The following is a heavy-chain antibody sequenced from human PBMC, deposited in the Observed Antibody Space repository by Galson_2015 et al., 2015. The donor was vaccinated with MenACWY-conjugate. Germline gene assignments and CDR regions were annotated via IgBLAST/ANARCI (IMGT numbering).Heavy chain of an antibody. V-gene: IGHV3-30*02. CDR3: TRDHYGDFDEYFQV. J-gene: IGHJ6*02. D-gene: IGHD4-17*01. Sequence: SLRLSCAASGFTFSSYAMHWVRQAPGKGLEWVAFIRYDGSKKKYAEPVKGRFTISRDQSKNTLSLQMNSLRPEDTAVYYCTRDHYGDFDEYFQVWGQGTTVTASS. CDR1: GFTFSSYA. CDR2: IRYDGSKK.